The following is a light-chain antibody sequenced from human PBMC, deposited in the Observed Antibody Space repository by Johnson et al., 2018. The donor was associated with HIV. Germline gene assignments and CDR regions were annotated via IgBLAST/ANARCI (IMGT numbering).Light chain of an antibody. CDR2: DNN. V-gene: IGLV1-51*01. CDR3: ATWDSSLRVGV. J-gene: IGLJ1*01. CDR1: SSNIGNNY. Sequence: QSVLTQPPSVSAAPGQKVTISCSGSSSNIGNNYVSWYQQLPGTAPKLLIYDNNKRPSGIPDRFSGSKSGTSATLGITGLQTGDEADYYCATWDSSLRVGVFGTGTKVTVL.